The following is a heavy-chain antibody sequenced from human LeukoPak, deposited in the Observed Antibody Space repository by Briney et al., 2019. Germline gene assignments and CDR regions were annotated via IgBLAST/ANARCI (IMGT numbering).Heavy chain of an antibody. J-gene: IGHJ4*02. CDR3: ARDQEGFDY. Sequence: ASAKVSFKASGYTFTSNYIHWVRQAPGQGLEWMGMIYPRDGSTSYAQKFQGRVTVTRDTSTSTVHMELSGLRSEDTAVYYCARDQEGFDYWGQGTLVTVSS. V-gene: IGHV1-46*01. CDR2: IYPRDGST. CDR1: GYTFTSNY.